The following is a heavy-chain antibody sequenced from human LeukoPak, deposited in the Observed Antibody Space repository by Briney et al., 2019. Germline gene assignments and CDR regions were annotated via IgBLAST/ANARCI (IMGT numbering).Heavy chain of an antibody. Sequence: SQTLSLTCTVSGGSISSYYWSWIRQPAGKGLEWIGRIYTSGSTNYNPSLKSRVTMSVDTSKNQFSLKLSSVTAADTAVYYCARGQYYYGSGSYAKLDYWGQGTLVTVSS. D-gene: IGHD3-10*01. CDR1: GGSISSYY. V-gene: IGHV4-4*07. J-gene: IGHJ4*02. CDR3: ARGQYYYGSGSYAKLDY. CDR2: IYTSGST.